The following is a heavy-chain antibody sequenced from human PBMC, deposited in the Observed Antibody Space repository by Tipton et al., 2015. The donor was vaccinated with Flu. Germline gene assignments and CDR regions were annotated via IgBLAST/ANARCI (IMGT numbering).Heavy chain of an antibody. CDR3: ARDLLRVAARPSGY. V-gene: IGHV1-2*06. D-gene: IGHD6-6*01. CDR1: GCTFTGYY. Sequence: VQLVQSGAEVKKPGASVKVSCKASGCTFTGYYMHWVRQAPGQGLEWMGRINPNSGGTNYAQKFQGRVTMTRDTSISTAYMELSRLRSDDTAVYSCARDLLRVAARPSGYWGQGTLVTVSS. J-gene: IGHJ4*02. CDR2: INPNSGGT.